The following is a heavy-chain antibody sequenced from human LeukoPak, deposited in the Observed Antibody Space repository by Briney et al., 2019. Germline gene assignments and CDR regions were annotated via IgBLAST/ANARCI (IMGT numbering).Heavy chain of an antibody. V-gene: IGHV4-59*08. J-gene: IGHJ3*01. CDR1: AGSISSYY. Sequence: PSETLTLTCTVSAGSISSYYWSWIRQPPGKGLEWIGCISYSGSTKYNPSLKSRVTISVDTSKNQFSLKLNSVTAADSAVYYCARPDHSGWYGVFDFWGQGTMVTVSS. D-gene: IGHD6-19*01. CDR2: ISYSGST. CDR3: ARPDHSGWYGVFDF.